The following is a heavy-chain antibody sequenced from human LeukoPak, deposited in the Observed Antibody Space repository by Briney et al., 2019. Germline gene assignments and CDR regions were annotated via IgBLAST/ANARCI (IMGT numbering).Heavy chain of an antibody. Sequence: ASVKVSCKASGYAFTSYAMNWVRQAPGQGLEWMGWINTNTGNPTYAQGFTGRFVFSLDTSVSTAYLQISSLKAEDTAVYYCARSFRRWLQLRSLNWFDPWGQGTLVTVSS. D-gene: IGHD5-24*01. J-gene: IGHJ5*02. CDR2: INTNTGNP. CDR1: GYAFTSYA. V-gene: IGHV7-4-1*02. CDR3: ARSFRRWLQLRSLNWFDP.